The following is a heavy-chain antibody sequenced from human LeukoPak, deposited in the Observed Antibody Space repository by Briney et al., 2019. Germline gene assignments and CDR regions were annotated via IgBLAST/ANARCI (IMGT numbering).Heavy chain of an antibody. V-gene: IGHV3-23*01. CDR3: ANLSEAGIAVAGRNY. J-gene: IGHJ4*02. D-gene: IGHD6-19*01. CDR2: ISGSGGST. CDR1: GFTFSSYA. Sequence: GGSLRLSCAASGFTFSSYAMSWVRQAPGKGLEWVSAISGSGGSTYYADSVKGRFTIPRDNSNNTLYLQMNSLRAEDTAVYYCANLSEAGIAVAGRNYWGQGTLVTVSS.